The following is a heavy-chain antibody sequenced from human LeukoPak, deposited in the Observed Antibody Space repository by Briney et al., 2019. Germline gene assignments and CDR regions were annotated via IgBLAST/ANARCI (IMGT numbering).Heavy chain of an antibody. J-gene: IGHJ4*02. D-gene: IGHD6-6*01. CDR3: VKGGTYSTSGLDY. CDR1: GFTFSSYA. V-gene: IGHV3-23*01. CDR2: ISGSGDYT. Sequence: QSGGSLRLSCAASGFTFSSYAMSWVRQAPGKGLEWVSGISGSGDYTYYADSVKGRFTISRDNSKNTLYLQMNSLRAEDTAGYYCVKGGTYSTSGLDYWGQGTLVTVSS.